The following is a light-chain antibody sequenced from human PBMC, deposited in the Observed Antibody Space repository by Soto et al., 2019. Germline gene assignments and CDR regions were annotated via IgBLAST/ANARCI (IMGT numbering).Light chain of an antibody. CDR2: GAS. Sequence: DIVLTQSPGTLCLSPGEGATLSCGASQSVTSSYLAWYQQKPGQAPKLLIYGASSRATGIPDRFSGSGSGTDFTLTIRRLEPEDFAVYYCQQYGNSPWTFGQGTKVDIK. CDR3: QQYGNSPWT. J-gene: IGKJ1*01. CDR1: QSVTSSY. V-gene: IGKV3-20*01.